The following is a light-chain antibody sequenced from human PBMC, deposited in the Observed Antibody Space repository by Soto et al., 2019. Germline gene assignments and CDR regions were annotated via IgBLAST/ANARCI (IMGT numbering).Light chain of an antibody. V-gene: IGKV3-15*01. J-gene: IGKJ2*01. Sequence: EIVMTQSPATLSVSPGERATLSCRASQSVSSNLAWYQQKPGQAPRLLIYGTSTRATTIPVRFSGSGSGTEFTLTISSLQSEDFAVYYCQQYNNWPYTFGQGTKLEIK. CDR3: QQYNNWPYT. CDR1: QSVSSN. CDR2: GTS.